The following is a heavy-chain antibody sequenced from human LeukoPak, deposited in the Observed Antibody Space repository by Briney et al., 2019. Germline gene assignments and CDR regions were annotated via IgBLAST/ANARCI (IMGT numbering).Heavy chain of an antibody. CDR2: INHSGST. Sequence: SETLSLTCAVYGGSFSGYYWSWIRQPPGKGLEWIGEINHSGSTNYNPSLKSRVTISVDTSKNQFSLKLSSVTAADTAVYYCARRGYSYGFDYWGQGTLVTVSS. D-gene: IGHD5-18*01. CDR1: GGSFSGYY. CDR3: ARRGYSYGFDY. V-gene: IGHV4-34*01. J-gene: IGHJ4*02.